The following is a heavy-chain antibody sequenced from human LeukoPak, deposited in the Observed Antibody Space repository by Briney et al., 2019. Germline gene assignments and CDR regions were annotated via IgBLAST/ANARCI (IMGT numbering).Heavy chain of an antibody. J-gene: IGHJ4*02. V-gene: IGHV3-30-3*01. D-gene: IGHD3-16*01. CDR3: ATEGGFPAFDY. CDR1: GFTFSSYA. CDR2: ISYDGSNK. Sequence: PGGSLRLSCAASGFTFSSYAMHWVRQAPGKGLEWVAVISYDGSNKYYADSVKGRFTISRDNSKDTLYLQMNSLRAEDTAVYYCATEGGFPAFDYWGQGTLVTVSS.